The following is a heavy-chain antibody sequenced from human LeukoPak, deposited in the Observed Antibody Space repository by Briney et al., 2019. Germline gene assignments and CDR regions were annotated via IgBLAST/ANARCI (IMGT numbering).Heavy chain of an antibody. J-gene: IGHJ4*02. V-gene: IGHV4-39*01. CDR2: IYYSGGT. CDR3: ARPEGLPRYDFWSGYPLTY. D-gene: IGHD3-3*01. CDR1: GGSISSSSYY. Sequence: SETLSLTCTVSGGSISSSSYYWGWIRQPPGKGLEWIGSIYYSGGTYYNPSLKSRVTISVDTSKNQFSLKLSSVTAADTAVYYWARPEGLPRYDFWSGYPLTYWGQGTLVTVSS.